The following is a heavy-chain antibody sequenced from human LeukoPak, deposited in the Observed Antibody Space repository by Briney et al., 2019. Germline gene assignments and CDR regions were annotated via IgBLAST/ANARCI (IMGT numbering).Heavy chain of an antibody. D-gene: IGHD2-15*01. CDR1: GFTFSSYA. CDR2: ISYDGSNK. Sequence: GRSLRLSCAASGFTFSSYAMHWVRQAPGKGLEWVAVISYDGSNKYYADSVKGRFTISRDNSKNTLYLQMNSLRAEDTAVYYCARDSEPAEGSSAHFDYWGQGTLVTVSS. J-gene: IGHJ4*02. CDR3: ARDSEPAEGSSAHFDY. V-gene: IGHV3-30*04.